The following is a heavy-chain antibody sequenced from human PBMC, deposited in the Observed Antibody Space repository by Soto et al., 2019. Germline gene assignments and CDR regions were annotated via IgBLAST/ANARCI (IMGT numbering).Heavy chain of an antibody. Sequence: QVQLQQWGAGLLKPSETLSLTCAVYGGSFSGYYWSWIRQPPGKGLEWIGEINHSGSTNYNPSLKSRVTITVHXSKNQFSLKLSSVTAADTAVYYCARGRRTTVTIDYWGQGTLVTVSS. CDR2: INHSGST. CDR1: GGSFSGYY. CDR3: ARGRRTTVTIDY. V-gene: IGHV4-34*01. D-gene: IGHD4-17*01. J-gene: IGHJ4*02.